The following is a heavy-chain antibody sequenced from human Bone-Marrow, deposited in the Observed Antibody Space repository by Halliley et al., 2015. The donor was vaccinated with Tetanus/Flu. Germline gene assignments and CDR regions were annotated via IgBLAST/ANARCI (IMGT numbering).Heavy chain of an antibody. CDR3: AKGGYGSGSKDALDI. Sequence: SLRLSCSASGFSFSTSAMSWVRQAPGKGLEWVSTLSGNGDATLYADSVMGRFTISRDISENTLLLQMNSLRAEDTAVYYCAKGGYGSGSKDALDIWGQGTMVTVSS. CDR1: GFSFSTSA. V-gene: IGHV3-23*01. CDR2: LSGNGDAT. D-gene: IGHD3-10*01. J-gene: IGHJ3*02.